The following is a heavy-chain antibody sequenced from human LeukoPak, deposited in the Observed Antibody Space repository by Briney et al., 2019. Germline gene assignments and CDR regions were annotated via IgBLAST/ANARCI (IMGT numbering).Heavy chain of an antibody. CDR2: VYPGDSDT. D-gene: IGHD3-10*01. CDR3: AKHSSLSRFGYFDP. J-gene: IGHJ5*02. V-gene: IGHV5-51*01. Sequence: GESLRISCQGSGSTFSNYWIGWVRQLPGKGLEWMGVVYPGDSDTRYSPSFQGQVTISVDKSINTAYLQWSSLKASDTAMYYCAKHSSLSRFGYFDPWGQGTLVTVSS. CDR1: GSTFSNYW.